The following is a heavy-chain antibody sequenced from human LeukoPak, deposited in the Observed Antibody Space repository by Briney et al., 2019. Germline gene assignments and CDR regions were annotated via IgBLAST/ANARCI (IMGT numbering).Heavy chain of an antibody. CDR2: ISSSSSYI. Sequence: GGSLRLSCAASGFTFSSYSMNWVRQAPGKGLEWVSSISSSSSYIYYADSVKGRLTISRDNAKNSLYLQMNSLRAEDTAVYYCARDPRALIVVVPAAIPDYWGQGTLVTVSS. CDR3: ARDPRALIVVVPAAIPDY. V-gene: IGHV3-21*01. D-gene: IGHD2-2*02. J-gene: IGHJ4*02. CDR1: GFTFSSYS.